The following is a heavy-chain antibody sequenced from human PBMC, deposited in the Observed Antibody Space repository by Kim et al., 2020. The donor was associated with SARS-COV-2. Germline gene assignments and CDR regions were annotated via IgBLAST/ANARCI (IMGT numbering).Heavy chain of an antibody. V-gene: IGHV1-8*01. CDR3: AIRDYGDHPVYYYMDV. Sequence: ASVKVSCKASGYTFTSYDINWVRQATGQGLEWMGWMNPNSGNTGYAQKCQGRVTMTRNTSISTAYMALSSLRSEDTAVYYCAIRDYGDHPVYYYMDVWGKGTTVTVSS. D-gene: IGHD4-17*01. J-gene: IGHJ6*03. CDR1: GYTFTSYD. CDR2: MNPNSGNT.